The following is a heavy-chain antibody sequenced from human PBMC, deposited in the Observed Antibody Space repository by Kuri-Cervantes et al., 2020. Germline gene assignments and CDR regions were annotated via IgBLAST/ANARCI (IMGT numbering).Heavy chain of an antibody. CDR1: GFTFDDYA. D-gene: IGHD4-17*01. Sequence: SLKISCAASGFTFDDYAMHWVRQAPGKGLEWVSGISWNSGSIGYADSVKGRFTISGDNAKNSLYLQMNSLRAEDTALYYCAKDRSFKGVTVTFLFDYWGQGTQVTVSS. CDR3: AKDRSFKGVTVTFLFDY. CDR2: ISWNSGSI. V-gene: IGHV3-9*01. J-gene: IGHJ4*02.